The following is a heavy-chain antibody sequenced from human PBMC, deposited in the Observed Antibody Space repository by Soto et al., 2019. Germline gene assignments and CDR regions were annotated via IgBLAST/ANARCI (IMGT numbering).Heavy chain of an antibody. D-gene: IGHD1-1*01. CDR2: IYWDNDK. CDR3: AHRGDMNGNWDQGYLDP. V-gene: IGHV2-5*02. Sequence: QITLRESGPPRVKPTQTLMLTCTFSGFSLTTRPVGVAWIRQSPGKALEWLAVIYWDNDKRYNPSLKSKLTTAKDTSNNQVVLPVDDMDPVDTATYFGAHRGDMNGNWDQGYLDPWGHGTLVTVSS. J-gene: IGHJ4*03. CDR1: GFSLTTRPVG.